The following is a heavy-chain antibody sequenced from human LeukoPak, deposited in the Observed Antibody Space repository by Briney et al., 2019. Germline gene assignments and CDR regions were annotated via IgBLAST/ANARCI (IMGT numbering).Heavy chain of an antibody. CDR1: GFTFDDYA. V-gene: IGHV3-9*03. J-gene: IGHJ4*02. Sequence: GGSLRLSCAASGFTFDDYAMHWVRQAPGKGLEWVSGISWNSGSIGYADSVKGRFTISRDSAKNSLYLQMNSLRGEDMALYYCAKGLVGSSIADFFDYWGQGILVTVSS. CDR2: ISWNSGSI. D-gene: IGHD6-6*01. CDR3: AKGLVGSSIADFFDY.